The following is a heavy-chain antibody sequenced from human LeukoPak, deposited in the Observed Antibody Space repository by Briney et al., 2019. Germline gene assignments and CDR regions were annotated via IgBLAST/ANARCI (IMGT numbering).Heavy chain of an antibody. CDR3: ATSADSSGND. CDR1: GFTFSNYW. J-gene: IGHJ4*02. D-gene: IGHD3-22*01. Sequence: GGSLRLSCAASGFTFSNYWMSWVRQAPGKGPEWVANIKGDGSYKYYVDSVKGRFTNSRDNAKSSVYLQMNTLRAEDTAVYYCATSADSSGNDWGQGTLVTVSS. V-gene: IGHV3-7*03. CDR2: IKGDGSYK.